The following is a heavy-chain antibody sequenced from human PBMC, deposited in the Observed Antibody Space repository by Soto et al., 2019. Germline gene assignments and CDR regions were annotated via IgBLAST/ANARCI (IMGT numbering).Heavy chain of an antibody. CDR2: IYYSGST. Sequence: LSLTCTVSGGSVSSGSYYWSWIRQPPGKGLEWIGYIYYSGSTNYNPSLKSRVTISVDTSKNQFSLKLSSVTAADTAVYYCARGLDYDFWSGFTYYYYYGMDVWGQGTTVTVSS. CDR1: GGSVSSGSYY. J-gene: IGHJ6*02. D-gene: IGHD3-3*01. V-gene: IGHV4-61*01. CDR3: ARGLDYDFWSGFTYYYYYGMDV.